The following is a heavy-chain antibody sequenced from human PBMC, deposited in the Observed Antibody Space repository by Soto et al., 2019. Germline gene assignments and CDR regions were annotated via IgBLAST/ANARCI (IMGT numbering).Heavy chain of an antibody. Sequence: GGSLRLSCAASGFTFSSYAMSWVRQAPGKGLDCVSAISGSGGNTYYADSVEGRFTISRDNSKNTLYLQMISLRAEDTAVYYCAKGTYDFWSGPFYYYMDVWGKGTTVTVSS. J-gene: IGHJ6*03. CDR1: GFTFSSYA. D-gene: IGHD3-3*01. V-gene: IGHV3-23*01. CDR3: AKGTYDFWSGPFYYYMDV. CDR2: ISGSGGNT.